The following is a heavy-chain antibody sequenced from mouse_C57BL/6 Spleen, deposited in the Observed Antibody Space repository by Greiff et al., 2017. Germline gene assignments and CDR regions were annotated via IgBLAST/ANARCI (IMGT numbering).Heavy chain of an antibody. CDR1: GYTFTSYG. CDR2: IYPRSGNT. J-gene: IGHJ2*01. Sequence: QVQLQPSGAELARPGASVKLSCKASGYTFTSYGISWVKQRTGQGLEWIGEIYPRSGNTYYNEKFKGKATLTADKSSSTAYMELRSLTSEDSAVYFCARGEGEGQLRLHFDYWGQGTTLTVSS. CDR3: ARGEGEGQLRLHFDY. D-gene: IGHD3-2*02. V-gene: IGHV1-81*01.